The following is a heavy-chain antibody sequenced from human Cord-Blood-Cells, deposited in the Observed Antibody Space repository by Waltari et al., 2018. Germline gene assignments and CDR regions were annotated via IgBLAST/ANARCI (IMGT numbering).Heavy chain of an antibody. CDR3: ARESELGELAIYF. J-gene: IGHJ4*02. D-gene: IGHD3-16*02. V-gene: IGHV3-30-3*01. CDR2: ISDDGSNK. CDR1: GFTFSSYA. Sequence: QVQLVESGGGVVPPGRSLRLSCAASGFTFSSYAMHWVRQVPGKGLEWVAVISDDGSNKDYADSLKGRVTISRDNSKNTLYLQMDSLRAEDTAVYYCARESELGELAIYFWGQGTLVTVSS.